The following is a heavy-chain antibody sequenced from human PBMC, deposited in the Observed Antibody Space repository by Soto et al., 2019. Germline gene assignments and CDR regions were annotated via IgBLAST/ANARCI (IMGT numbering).Heavy chain of an antibody. D-gene: IGHD3-3*01. CDR1: GGSISSSSYY. V-gene: IGHV4-39*01. J-gene: IGHJ4*02. CDR3: ARHRADFWSGYPYYFDY. CDR2: IYYSGST. Sequence: PSETLSLTCTVSGGSISSSSYYWGWIRQPPGKGLEWIGSIYYSGSTYYNPSLKSRVTISVDTSKNQFSLKLSSVTAADTAVYYCARHRADFWSGYPYYFDYWGQGTLVTVSS.